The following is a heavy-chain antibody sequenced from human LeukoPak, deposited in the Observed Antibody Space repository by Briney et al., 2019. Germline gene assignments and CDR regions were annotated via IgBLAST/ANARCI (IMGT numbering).Heavy chain of an antibody. J-gene: IGHJ4*02. V-gene: IGHV3-21*01. CDR2: ISSSSSYI. CDR3: ATGYSYGYPGSHY. D-gene: IGHD5-18*01. CDR1: GFTFSSYS. Sequence: PGGSLRLSCAASGFTFSSYSMNWVRQAPGKGLEWVSSISSSSSYIYYADSVKGRFTISRDNAKNSLYLQMNSLRAEDTAVYYCATGYSYGYPGSHYWGQGTLVTVSS.